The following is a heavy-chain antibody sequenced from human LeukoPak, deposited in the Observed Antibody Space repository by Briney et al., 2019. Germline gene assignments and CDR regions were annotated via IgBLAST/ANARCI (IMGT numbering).Heavy chain of an antibody. CDR3: AKVRRRDSKSPGDARVDY. Sequence: PGGSLRLSCAASGFTFSSYAMAWVRQAPGKGLEWVSGVSGSGGHTDYSDSVRGRFTISRDNSVNTVNLQLNSLRAEDTALYYCAKVRRRDSKSPGDARVDYWGQGTLVTVSS. CDR2: VSGSGGHT. CDR1: GFTFSSYA. V-gene: IGHV3-23*01. J-gene: IGHJ4*02.